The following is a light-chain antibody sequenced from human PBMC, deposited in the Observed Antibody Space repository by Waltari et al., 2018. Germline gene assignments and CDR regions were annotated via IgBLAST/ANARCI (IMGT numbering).Light chain of an antibody. CDR3: QSFDSSLSASV. CDR2: GNP. CDR1: SSNFGAGYD. V-gene: IGLV1-40*01. J-gene: IGLJ3*02. Sequence: QSVLTQPPSMSGAPGQKVTIPCTGGSSNFGAGYDVHWYQQFQGAAPKLLIFGNPNRAAGGPGRFSGSKSGTSASLAIAGLQSEDEAVYYCQSFDSSLSASVFGGGTKLTVL.